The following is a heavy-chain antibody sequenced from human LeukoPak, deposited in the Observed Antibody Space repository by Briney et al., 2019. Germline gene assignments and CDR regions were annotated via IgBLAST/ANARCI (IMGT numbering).Heavy chain of an antibody. CDR2: ISGSGGST. J-gene: IGHJ4*02. CDR1: GFTFSSYA. D-gene: IGHD3-9*01. CDR3: AKFGYSDWLSHFDY. V-gene: IGHV3-23*01. Sequence: GGSLRLSCAASGFTFSSYAMSWVRQAPGKGLEWVSGISGSGGSTNYADSVKGQFTISRDNSKNTLYLQMNSLRAEDTAVYYCAKFGYSDWLSHFDYWGQGTLVTVSS.